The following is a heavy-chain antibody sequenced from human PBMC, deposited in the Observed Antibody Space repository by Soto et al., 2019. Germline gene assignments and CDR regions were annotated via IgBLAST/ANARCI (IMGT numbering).Heavy chain of an antibody. CDR3: ASWLKGPDIGNYYYGMDV. CDR2: IYYDGST. Sequence: PSETLSLTCTVSGGSISTYYWSWIRQPPGKGLEWIGYIYYDGSTSYNPSLRSRVTISVDTSKNQFSLILSSVTSADTAVYYCASWLKGPDIGNYYYGMDVWGQGTTVTVSS. CDR1: GGSISTYY. D-gene: IGHD2-15*01. J-gene: IGHJ6*02. V-gene: IGHV4-59*01.